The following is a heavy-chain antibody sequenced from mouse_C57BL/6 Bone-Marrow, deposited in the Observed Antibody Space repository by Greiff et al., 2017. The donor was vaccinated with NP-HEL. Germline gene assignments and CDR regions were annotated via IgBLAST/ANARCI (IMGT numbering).Heavy chain of an antibody. J-gene: IGHJ2*01. CDR2: ISSGGSYT. V-gene: IGHV5-6*01. CDR1: GFTFSSYG. CDR3: ARPQRYYFDY. Sequence: EVMLVESGGDLVKPGGSLKLSCAASGFTFSSYGMSWVRQTPDKRLEWVATISSGGSYTYYPDSVKGRFTISRDNAKNTLYLQMSSLKSEDTAMYYCARPQRYYFDYWGQGTTLTVSS.